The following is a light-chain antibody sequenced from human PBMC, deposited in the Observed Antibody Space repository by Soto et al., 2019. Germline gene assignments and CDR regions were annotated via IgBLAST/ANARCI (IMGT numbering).Light chain of an antibody. CDR1: RGLTNY. Sequence: DIQMTQSPSSVSASVGDRVTISCRASRGLTNYLAWYQQKPGKAPKLLIYAASSLQSGVPSRFSGSGSGTDFTLTISSLQPEEFATYYCQQSKSLPLTFGGGTKVEIK. V-gene: IGKV1-12*01. CDR2: AAS. J-gene: IGKJ4*01. CDR3: QQSKSLPLT.